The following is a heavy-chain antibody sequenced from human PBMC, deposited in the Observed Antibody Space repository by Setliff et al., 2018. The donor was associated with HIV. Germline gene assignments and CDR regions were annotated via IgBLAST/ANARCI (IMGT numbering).Heavy chain of an antibody. J-gene: IGHJ4*02. V-gene: IGHV1-69*13. D-gene: IGHD4-17*01. CDR2: IIPIFGTG. CDR1: GGTFSNYA. CDR3: ARDPTTVMDYFDY. Sequence: SVKVSCKASGGTFSNYAISWVRQAPGQGLEWMGGIIPIFGTGMYAQKFQGRVTITADESTTTAYMELSSLRSEDTAVYYCARDPTTVMDYFDYWGQGTLITVSS.